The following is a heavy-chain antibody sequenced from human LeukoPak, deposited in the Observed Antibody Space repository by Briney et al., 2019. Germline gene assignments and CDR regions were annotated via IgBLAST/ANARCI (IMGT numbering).Heavy chain of an antibody. CDR3: ARVRGGSYFY. J-gene: IGHJ4*02. V-gene: IGHV3-21*01. CDR1: GFTFSSFA. D-gene: IGHD1-26*01. Sequence: PGGSLRLSCAVSGFTFSSFAMTWVRQAPGKGLEWVSSISSRHLTTYYTDSVKGRFTISRDNAKNSLYLQMNSLRAEDTAVYYCARVRGGSYFYWGQGTLVTVSS. CDR2: ISSRHLTT.